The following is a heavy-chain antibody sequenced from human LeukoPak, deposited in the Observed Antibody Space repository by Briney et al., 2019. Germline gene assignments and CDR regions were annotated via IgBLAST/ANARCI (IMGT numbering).Heavy chain of an antibody. Sequence: PGGSLRLSCAASGFTFSNASMSWVRQAPGKGLEWVGRIKSKADGGTTDYAAPVKGRFTISRDDSKNTLYLQMNSLKTEDTAVYYCTTVGGDYGDYEFDYWGQGTLVTVSS. CDR2: IKSKADGGTT. V-gene: IGHV3-15*01. CDR3: TTVGGDYGDYEFDY. CDR1: GFTFSNAS. J-gene: IGHJ4*02. D-gene: IGHD4-17*01.